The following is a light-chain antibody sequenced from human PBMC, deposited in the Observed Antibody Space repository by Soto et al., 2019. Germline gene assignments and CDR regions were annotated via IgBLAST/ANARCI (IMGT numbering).Light chain of an antibody. V-gene: IGKV3-20*01. CDR2: GAS. CDR3: QQYGGSPLYT. CDR1: QSVSSSY. J-gene: IGKJ2*01. Sequence: EIVLTQSPGTLSLSPGERATLSCRASQSVSSSYLAWYQQKPGQAPRLLIYGASSRATGIPDRFSGSGSGTDFTLTISRLETEDFAVYYCQQYGGSPLYTFGQGTKVEIK.